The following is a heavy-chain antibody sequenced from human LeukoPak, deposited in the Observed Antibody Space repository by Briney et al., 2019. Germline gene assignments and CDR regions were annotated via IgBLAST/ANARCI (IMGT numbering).Heavy chain of an antibody. D-gene: IGHD5-24*01. CDR3: AREGDRDGYNFWAQPTQFDY. CDR1: GYTFTGYY. V-gene: IGHV1-2*02. J-gene: IGHJ4*02. Sequence: ASVKVSCKASGYTFTGYYMHWVRQAPGQGLEWMGWINPNSGGTNYAQKFQGRVTMTRDTSISTAYMELSRLRSDDTAVYYCAREGDRDGYNFWAQPTQFDYWGQGTLVTVSS. CDR2: INPNSGGT.